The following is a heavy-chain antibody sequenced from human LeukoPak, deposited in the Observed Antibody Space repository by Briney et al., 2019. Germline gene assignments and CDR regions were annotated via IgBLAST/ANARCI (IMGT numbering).Heavy chain of an antibody. D-gene: IGHD2-8*01. CDR2: ISSSSSYI. CDR1: GFTFSSYS. V-gene: IGHV3-21*01. J-gene: IGHJ4*02. CDR3: ARNILTSDGL. Sequence: GGSLRLSCAASGFTFSSYSMNWVRQAPGKGLEWVSSISSSSSYIYYADSVKGRFTISRDNAKNSLYLQMNSLRVEDTAMYYCARNILTSDGLWGQGTLVTVSS.